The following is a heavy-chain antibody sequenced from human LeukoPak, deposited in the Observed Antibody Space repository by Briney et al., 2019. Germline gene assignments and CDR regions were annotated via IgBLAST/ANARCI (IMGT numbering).Heavy chain of an antibody. V-gene: IGHV4-39*01. CDR3: ARAVPFSSAWLPFDY. Sequence: SETLSLTCTVSGGSITSNNYYWGWIRQPPGKGLEWIVSIYYGGSTYYNPSLKSRLTISVDTSKNQFSLKLSSATAADTAVYYCARAVPFSSAWLPFDYWGQGILVTVSS. D-gene: IGHD6-19*01. CDR2: IYYGGST. CDR1: GGSITSNNYY. J-gene: IGHJ4*02.